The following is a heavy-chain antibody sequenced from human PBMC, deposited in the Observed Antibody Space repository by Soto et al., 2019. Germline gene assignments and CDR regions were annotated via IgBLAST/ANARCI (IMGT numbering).Heavy chain of an antibody. D-gene: IGHD6-25*01. CDR1: GDTFTGYY. J-gene: IGHJ4*02. V-gene: IGHV1-2*02. Sequence: GASVKVSCKASGDTFTGYYMHWVRQVPEQGLEWMGYISPSSGYTTYAPNLQDRVIMTTDSSTTTVYMELRSLRSDDTAVYYCAREMWTRSGPQNFFDYWGQGALVTVSS. CDR2: ISPSSGYT. CDR3: AREMWTRSGPQNFFDY.